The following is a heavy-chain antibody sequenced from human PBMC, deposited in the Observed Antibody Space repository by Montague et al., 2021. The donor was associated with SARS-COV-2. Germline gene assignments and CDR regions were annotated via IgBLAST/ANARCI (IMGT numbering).Heavy chain of an antibody. D-gene: IGHD4-17*01. CDR1: GGSISNNY. CDR2: IYYSGDNA. J-gene: IGHJ4*02. Sequence: SETLSLTCTVSGGSISNNYWNWLRQPPSKGLEWLGYIYYSGDNANYNPSLDSRATISVDTTRKHFSLKLKSVTTADAAVYYCAAYGVTNYLEYWGQGILVTVSS. CDR3: AAYGVTNYLEY. V-gene: IGHV4-59*01.